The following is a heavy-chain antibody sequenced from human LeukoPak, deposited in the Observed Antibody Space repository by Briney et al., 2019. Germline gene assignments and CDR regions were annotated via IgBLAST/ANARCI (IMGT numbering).Heavy chain of an antibody. D-gene: IGHD4-11*01. Sequence: PSETLSLTCTVSGGSISSYYWSWIRQPPGKGLEWIGYIYYSGSANYNPSLKSRVTISVDTSKNQFSLKLSSVTAADTAVYYCARSKRAFDIWGQGTMVTVSS. CDR2: IYYSGSA. CDR1: GGSISSYY. J-gene: IGHJ3*02. V-gene: IGHV4-59*01. CDR3: ARSKRAFDI.